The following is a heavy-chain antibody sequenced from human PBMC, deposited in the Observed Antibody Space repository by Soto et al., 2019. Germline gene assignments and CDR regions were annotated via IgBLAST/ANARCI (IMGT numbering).Heavy chain of an antibody. Sequence: QVQLQESGPGLVKPSETLSLTCSVSGDSISTYYWSWIRQPPGKGLEWIGYFYYSGSTKYNPSLKSRVTISVDTSKNQFSLKLSSVTAADTAVYYCARLLSGYSYGFDMWGHGKMVTVSS. CDR3: ARLLSGYSYGFDM. D-gene: IGHD5-18*01. J-gene: IGHJ3*02. CDR2: FYYSGST. V-gene: IGHV4-59*08. CDR1: GDSISTYY.